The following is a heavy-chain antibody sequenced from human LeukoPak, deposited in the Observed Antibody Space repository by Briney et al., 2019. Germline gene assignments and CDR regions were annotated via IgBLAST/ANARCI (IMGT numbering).Heavy chain of an antibody. CDR3: ARDGVVGASAGYFDL. J-gene: IGHJ2*01. V-gene: IGHV3-64*01. CDR2: ISSNGGST. CDR1: GFTFSSYS. D-gene: IGHD1-26*01. Sequence: PGGSLRLSCAASGFTFSSYSMHWVRQAPGKGLEYVSAISSNGGSTYYANSVKGRFTISRDNSKNTLYLQMGSPRAEDMAVYYCARDGVVGASAGYFDLWGRGTLVTVSS.